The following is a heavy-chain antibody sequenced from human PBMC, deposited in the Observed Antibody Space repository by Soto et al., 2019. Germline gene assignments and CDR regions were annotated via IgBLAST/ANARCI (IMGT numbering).Heavy chain of an antibody. CDR1: QYDFRNYW. J-gene: IGHJ6*02. Sequence: GESLKISCKASQYDFRNYWVGWVRQLPGKGLEWMGIIFPADPDTRFSPSFQGRVTMSVDKSINTAYLQWSSLKASDTAMYYCTATFTSAMDVWGQGTAVTVSS. D-gene: IGHD1-26*01. CDR2: IFPADPDT. CDR3: TATFTSAMDV. V-gene: IGHV5-51*01.